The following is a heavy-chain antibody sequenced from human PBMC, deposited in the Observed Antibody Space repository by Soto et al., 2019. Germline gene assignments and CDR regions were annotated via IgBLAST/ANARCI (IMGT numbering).Heavy chain of an antibody. D-gene: IGHD3-16*02. CDR3: ARIPFDHVWGTDRYSPNFDY. Sequence: PGGSLRLSCAASGFTSSSYALSWVRQGPGKGLEWVSGISGSGDSKHYSDSLKGRFTISRGNSKNTLFLQMNSLRAEDTAVYYCARIPFDHVWGTDRYSPNFDYWGQGTQVTVSS. CDR2: ISGSGDSK. CDR1: GFTSSSYA. J-gene: IGHJ4*02. V-gene: IGHV3-23*01.